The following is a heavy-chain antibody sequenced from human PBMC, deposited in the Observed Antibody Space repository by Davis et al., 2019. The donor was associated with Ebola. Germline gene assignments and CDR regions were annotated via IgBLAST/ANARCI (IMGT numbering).Heavy chain of an antibody. CDR1: GGTFSSYA. CDR3: ARDRDYDILTGYPDYYYYMDV. CDR2: IIPILGIA. V-gene: IGHV1-69*10. D-gene: IGHD3-9*01. Sequence: SVKVSCKASGGTFSSYAISWVRQAPGQGLEWMGGIIPILGIANYAQKFQGRVTITADESTSTAYMELSSLRSEDTAVYYCARDRDYDILTGYPDYYYYMDVWGKGTTVTVSS. J-gene: IGHJ6*03.